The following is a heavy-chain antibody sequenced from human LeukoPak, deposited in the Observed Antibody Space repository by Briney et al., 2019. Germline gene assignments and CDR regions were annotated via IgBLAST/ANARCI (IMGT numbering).Heavy chain of an antibody. V-gene: IGHV3-30*18. D-gene: IGHD3-22*01. Sequence: PGGSLRLSCAASGFTFSSYGMHWVRQAPGKGLEWVAVISYDGSNKYYADSVKGRFTISRDNSKNTLYLQMNSLRAEDTAVYYCAKDYDSSGYCTGWGQGTLVTVSS. J-gene: IGHJ4*02. CDR2: ISYDGSNK. CDR1: GFTFSSYG. CDR3: AKDYDSSGYCTG.